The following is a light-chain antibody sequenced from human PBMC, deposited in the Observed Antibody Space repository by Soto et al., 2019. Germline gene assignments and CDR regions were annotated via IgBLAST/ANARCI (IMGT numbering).Light chain of an antibody. V-gene: IGLV1-51*01. Sequence: QSVLTQPPSVSAAPGQKVTISCSGSSSNIGGNSVSWYQQPPGTAPKLLIYDDNKRPSGIPDRFSGSKSGTSATLGITGFQTGDEADYYCGSWDSSLSAYVFGTGTNVTVL. J-gene: IGLJ1*01. CDR2: DDN. CDR3: GSWDSSLSAYV. CDR1: SSNIGGNS.